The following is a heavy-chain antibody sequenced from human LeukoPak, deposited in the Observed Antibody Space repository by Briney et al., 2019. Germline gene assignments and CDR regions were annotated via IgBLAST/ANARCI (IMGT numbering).Heavy chain of an antibody. V-gene: IGHV4-4*07. CDR2: IYTSGST. CDR3: ARGKVSMVRGTDGMDV. J-gene: IGHJ6*02. Sequence: SETLSLTCTVSGGSISSYYWSWIRQPAGKGLEWIGRIYTSGSTNYNPSLKSRVTMSVDTSKNQFSLKLSSVTAADTAVYYCARGKVSMVRGTDGMDVWGQGTTVTVS. CDR1: GGSISSYY. D-gene: IGHD3-10*01.